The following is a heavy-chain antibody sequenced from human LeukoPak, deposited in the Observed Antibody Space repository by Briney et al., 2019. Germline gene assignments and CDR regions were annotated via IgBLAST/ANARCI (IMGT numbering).Heavy chain of an antibody. CDR2: IYWNDDN. CDR1: GFSLSTSGVG. D-gene: IGHD3-10*01. CDR3: AHRQGLTYYYGSGSYYMDYFDY. Sequence: SGPTLVKPTQTLTLTCTFSGFSLSTSGVGVGWIRQPPGKALEWLALIYWNDDNRYIPSLKRRLNITKDTSKNQVVLTMTNMDPVDTATYYCAHRQGLTYYYGSGSYYMDYFDYWGQGTLVTVSS. V-gene: IGHV2-5*01. J-gene: IGHJ4*02.